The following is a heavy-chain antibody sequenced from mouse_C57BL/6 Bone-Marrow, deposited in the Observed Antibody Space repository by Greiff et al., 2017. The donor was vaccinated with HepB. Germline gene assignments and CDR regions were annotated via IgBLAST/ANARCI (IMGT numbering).Heavy chain of an antibody. CDR3: ARSGFITTDWYFDV. Sequence: VQLQQSGAELARPGASVKLSCKASGYTFTSYGISWVKQRTGQGLEWIGEIYPRSGNTYYNEKFKGKATLTAEKSSSTAYMELRSLTSEDSAVYFCARSGFITTDWYFDVWGTGTTVTVSS. J-gene: IGHJ1*03. D-gene: IGHD1-1*01. V-gene: IGHV1-81*01. CDR2: IYPRSGNT. CDR1: GYTFTSYG.